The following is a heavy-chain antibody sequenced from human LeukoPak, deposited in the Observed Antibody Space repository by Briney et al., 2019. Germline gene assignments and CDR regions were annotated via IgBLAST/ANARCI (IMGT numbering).Heavy chain of an antibody. Sequence: PGGSLRLSCIGSGFTFSHYEMNWVRQAPGKGLEWVSYISSSGGTIYYADSVKGRFTISRDNAKNSLYPQVNSLRAEDTAVYYCARADVGPFDPWGQGTLVTVSS. D-gene: IGHD3-10*02. J-gene: IGHJ5*02. CDR2: ISSSGGTI. CDR1: GFTFSHYE. CDR3: ARADVGPFDP. V-gene: IGHV3-48*03.